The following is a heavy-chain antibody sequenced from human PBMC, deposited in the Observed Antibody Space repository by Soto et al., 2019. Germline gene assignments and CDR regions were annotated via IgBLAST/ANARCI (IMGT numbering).Heavy chain of an antibody. CDR1: VFTFSSYG. V-gene: IGHV3-48*03. CDR3: ARESGSPGAFDI. J-gene: IGHJ3*02. Sequence: PWWSLRLSCAASVFTFSSYGMNWVRQAPGKGLEWVSYISSSGRTIYYADSVKGRFTISRDNAKNSLYLQMNSLRAEDTAVYYCARESGSPGAFDIWGRGTMVTVSS. CDR2: ISSSGRTI. D-gene: IGHD3-22*01.